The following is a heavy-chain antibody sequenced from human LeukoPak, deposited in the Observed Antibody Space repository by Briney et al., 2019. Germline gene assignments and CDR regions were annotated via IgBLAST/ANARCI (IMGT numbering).Heavy chain of an antibody. J-gene: IGHJ4*02. CDR2: IYYSGST. Sequence: PSETLSLTCTVSGGSISSYYWSWIRQPPGKGLEWIGYIYYSGSTNYNPSLKSRVTISVDTSKNQFSLKLSPVTAADTAVYYCARVGQQLVPGPIDYWGQGTLVTVSS. CDR1: GGSISSYY. V-gene: IGHV4-59*01. D-gene: IGHD6-13*01. CDR3: ARVGQQLVPGPIDY.